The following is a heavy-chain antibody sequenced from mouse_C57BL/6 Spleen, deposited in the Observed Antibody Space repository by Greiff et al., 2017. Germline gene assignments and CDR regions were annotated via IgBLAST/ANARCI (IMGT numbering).Heavy chain of an antibody. CDR2: INPSTGGT. CDR1: GYSFTGYY. D-gene: IGHD2-2*01. Sequence: VQLKQSGPELVKPGASVKISCKASGYSFTGYYMNWVKQSPEKSLEWIGEINPSTGGTTYNQKFKAKATLTVDKSSSTAYMQLKSLTSEDSAVYYCERGYGFAYWGQGTLGTVSA. CDR3: ERGYGFAY. J-gene: IGHJ3*01. V-gene: IGHV1-42*01.